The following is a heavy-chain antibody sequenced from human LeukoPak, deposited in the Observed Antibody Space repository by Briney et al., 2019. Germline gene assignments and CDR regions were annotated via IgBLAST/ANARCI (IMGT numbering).Heavy chain of an antibody. V-gene: IGHV4-38-2*02. J-gene: IGHJ4*02. D-gene: IGHD1-26*01. CDR1: GYSISSGYY. CDR2: IYHSGST. CDR3: ARGATILYFDY. Sequence: SETLSLTCTVSGYSISSGYYWGWIRQPPGMGLEWIGSIYHSGSTYYNPSLKSRVTISVDTSKNQFSLKLSSVTAADTAVYYCARGATILYFDYWGQGTLVTVSS.